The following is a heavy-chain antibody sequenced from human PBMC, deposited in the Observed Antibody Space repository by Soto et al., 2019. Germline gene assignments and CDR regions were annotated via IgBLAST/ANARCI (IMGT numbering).Heavy chain of an antibody. CDR2: FIPIVGLP. J-gene: IGHJ4*02. Sequence: ASVKVSCKASGATFSGYVISWVRQAPGEGLEWMGRFIPIVGLPNYAQKYQGRVTINADKSTSTVYMELSSLKSEDTAVYYCAREFSGDYRFDQWGQGTLVTVSS. D-gene: IGHD4-4*01. V-gene: IGHV1-69*04. CDR3: AREFSGDYRFDQ. CDR1: GATFSGYV.